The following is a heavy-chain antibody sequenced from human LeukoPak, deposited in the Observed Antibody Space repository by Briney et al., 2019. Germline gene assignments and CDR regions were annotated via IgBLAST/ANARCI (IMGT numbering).Heavy chain of an antibody. CDR2: INQDESKK. CDR3: ARDHAYRTDY. J-gene: IGHJ4*02. D-gene: IGHD2-2*01. Sequence: GGSLRLSCAASGFSFSNDWMCWVRQAPGKGLEWVANINQDESKKYYVDSVKGRFAISRDNAKNSLYLQMSSLRAEDTAVYYCARDHAYRTDYWGQGTLVTVSS. CDR1: GFSFSNDW. V-gene: IGHV3-7*01.